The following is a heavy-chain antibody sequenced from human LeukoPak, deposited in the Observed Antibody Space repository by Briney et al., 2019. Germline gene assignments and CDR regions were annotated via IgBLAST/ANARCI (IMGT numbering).Heavy chain of an antibody. CDR1: GFTFSSYA. CDR2: ISYDGSNK. V-gene: IGHV3-30-3*01. Sequence: SGGSLRLSCAASGFTFSSYAMHWVRQAPGKGLEWVAVISYDGSNKYYADSVKGRFTISRDNSKNTLYLQMNSLRAEDTAVYYCARGKTSSSTDPSWSDYWGQGTLVTVSS. D-gene: IGHD5/OR15-5a*01. CDR3: ARGKTSSSTDPSWSDY. J-gene: IGHJ4*02.